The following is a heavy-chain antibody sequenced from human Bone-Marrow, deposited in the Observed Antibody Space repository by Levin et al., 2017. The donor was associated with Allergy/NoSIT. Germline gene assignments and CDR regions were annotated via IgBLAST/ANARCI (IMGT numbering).Heavy chain of an antibody. J-gene: IGHJ4*02. CDR2: ISDSGGTT. Sequence: PGGSLRLSCSTSGFIFSNYAMTWVRQAPGKGLEWVSSISDSGGTTYYADSVKGRLTISRDNSKNTLYLQLNDLRVEDTAIYYCAKGKTADYWGQGTLVTVSS. CDR1: GFIFSNYA. CDR3: AKGKTADY. V-gene: IGHV3-23*01.